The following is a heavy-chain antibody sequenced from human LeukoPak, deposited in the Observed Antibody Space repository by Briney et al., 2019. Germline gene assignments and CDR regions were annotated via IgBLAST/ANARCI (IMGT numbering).Heavy chain of an antibody. V-gene: IGHV3-74*01. D-gene: IGHD1-26*01. CDR3: ARGEEEAFDI. CDR1: GFTFSSYW. Sequence: GGSLRLSCAASGFTFSSYWMHWVRQAPGKGLVWVSRANSDGSTTSYADSVKGRFTISRDNAKNSLYLQMNSLRAEDTAVYYCARGEEEAFDIWGQGTMVTVSS. CDR2: ANSDGSTT. J-gene: IGHJ3*02.